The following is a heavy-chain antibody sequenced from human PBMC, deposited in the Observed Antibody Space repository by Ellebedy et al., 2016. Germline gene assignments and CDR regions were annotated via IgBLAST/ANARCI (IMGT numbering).Heavy chain of an antibody. V-gene: IGHV3-11*01. CDR3: ATFSYGSYHFDF. Sequence: GESLKISCAASGFIFADSYMSWIRQAPGKGLEWVSHISSRGNTIYYADSVTGRFTISRDNAKNSLYLQMNSLRAEDTAVYYCATFSYGSYHFDFWGQGTLVTVSS. CDR1: GFIFADSY. D-gene: IGHD1-26*01. J-gene: IGHJ4*02. CDR2: ISSRGNTI.